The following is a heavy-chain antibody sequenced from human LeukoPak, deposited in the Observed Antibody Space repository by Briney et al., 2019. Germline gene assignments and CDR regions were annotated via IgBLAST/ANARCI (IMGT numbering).Heavy chain of an antibody. V-gene: IGHV4-39*07. D-gene: IGHD4-17*01. CDR3: ARTTVTHTFDP. CDR2: IYYRGNT. J-gene: IGHJ5*02. Sequence: SETLSLTCTVSGGSISSGSYYWSWIRQPAGKGLEWIGSIYYRGNTYYNPSLKSRVTISIDTSKNQFSLRLSSVTAADTAVYYCARTTVTHTFDPWGQGTLVTVSS. CDR1: GGSISSGSYY.